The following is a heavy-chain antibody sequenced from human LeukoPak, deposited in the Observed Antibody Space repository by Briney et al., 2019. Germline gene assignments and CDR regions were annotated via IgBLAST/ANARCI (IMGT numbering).Heavy chain of an antibody. D-gene: IGHD4-11*01. CDR2: INHSGST. CDR1: GGSFSGYY. J-gene: IGHJ4*02. Sequence: SETLSLTCAVYGGSFSGYYWSWIRQPPGKGLEWIGEINHSGSTNYNPSLKSRVTISVDTSKDQFSLKLSSVTAADTAVYYCARDPSNYGYFDYWGQGTLVTVSS. CDR3: ARDPSNYGYFDY. V-gene: IGHV4-34*01.